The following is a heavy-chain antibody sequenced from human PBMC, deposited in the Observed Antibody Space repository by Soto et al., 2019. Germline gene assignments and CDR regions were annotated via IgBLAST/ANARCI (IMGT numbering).Heavy chain of an antibody. Sequence: GGSLRLSGRGSRFSFGDYAINWFRQSLGKGLECVGFIRSKVYGGTIEYAASVKGRFSISRDDSKSIAYLQMNSLRTDDTAVYYCTRDGVQITDFDYRYYALDVWCPGPTVTGS. J-gene: IGHJ6*02. D-gene: IGHD3-16*01. CDR3: TRDGVQITDFDYRYYALDV. V-gene: IGHV3-49*03. CDR2: IRSKVYGGTI. CDR1: RFSFGDYA.